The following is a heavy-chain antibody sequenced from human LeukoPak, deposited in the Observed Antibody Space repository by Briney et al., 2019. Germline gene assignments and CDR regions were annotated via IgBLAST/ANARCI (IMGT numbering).Heavy chain of an antibody. CDR2: INHSGST. V-gene: IGHV4-34*01. CDR1: GGSFSGYY. CDR3: ARGILVTVYAAFDY. J-gene: IGHJ4*02. Sequence: SVTLSLTCAVYGGSFSGYYWSWIRQPPGKGLEWIGEINHSGSTNYNPSLKSRVTISVDTSKNQFSLELSSVTAADTAVYYCARGILVTVYAAFDYWGQGTLVTVSS. D-gene: IGHD2-8*01.